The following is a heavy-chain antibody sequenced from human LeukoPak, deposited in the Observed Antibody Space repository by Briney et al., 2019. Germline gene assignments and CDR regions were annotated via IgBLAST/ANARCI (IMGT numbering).Heavy chain of an antibody. Sequence: GGSLRLSCAASGFTFSSYSMNWVRQAPGKGLEWVSSISSSSSYIYYADSVKGRFTISRDNAKNSLYLQMNSLRAEDTAVYYCARSMTTVSEAAFDIWGQGTMVTVSS. CDR2: ISSSSSYI. D-gene: IGHD4-17*01. CDR3: ARSMTTVSEAAFDI. J-gene: IGHJ3*02. CDR1: GFTFSSYS. V-gene: IGHV3-21*01.